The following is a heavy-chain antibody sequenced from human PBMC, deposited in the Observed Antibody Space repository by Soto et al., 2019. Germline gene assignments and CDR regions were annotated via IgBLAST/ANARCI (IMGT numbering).Heavy chain of an antibody. D-gene: IGHD3-9*01. V-gene: IGHV7-4-1*01. CDR2: INTNTGNP. CDR1: GYTFTSYA. CDR3: AREYYDILTGHSPLYYYYGMDV. Sequence: ASVKVSCKASGYTFTSYAMNWMRQAPGQGLEWMGWINTNTGNPTYAQGFTGRFVFSLDTSVSTAYLQICSLKAEDTAVYYCAREYYDILTGHSPLYYYYGMDVWGQGTTVTVSS. J-gene: IGHJ6*02.